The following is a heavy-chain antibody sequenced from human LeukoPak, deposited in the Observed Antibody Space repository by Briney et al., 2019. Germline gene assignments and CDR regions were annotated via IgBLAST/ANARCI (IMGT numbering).Heavy chain of an antibody. CDR2: ISAYNGNT. CDR1: GYTFTSYG. V-gene: IGHV1-18*01. CDR3: ARRSSSGTSWGYYYYGMDV. D-gene: IGHD6-19*01. J-gene: IGHJ6*02. Sequence: ASVKVSCKASGYTFTSYGISWVRQAPGQGLEWVGWISAYNGNTNYAQKLQGRVTMTTDTSTSTAYMELRSLRSDDTAVYYCARRSSSGTSWGYYYYGMDVWGQGTTVTVSS.